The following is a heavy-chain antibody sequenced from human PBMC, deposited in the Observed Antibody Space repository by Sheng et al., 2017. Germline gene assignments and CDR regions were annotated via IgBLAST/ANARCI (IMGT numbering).Heavy chain of an antibody. CDR1: GFTFSSYG. CDR3: AKDRIWWEPQPRMWFDP. Sequence: EVQLVESGGGLVQPGGTLRLSCAASGFTFSSYGMSWVRQAPGKGLEWVSAISGSGGSTYYADSVKGRFTISRDNSKNTLYLQMNSLRAEDTAVYYCAKDRIWWEPQPRMWFDPWGQGTLVTVSS. V-gene: IGHV3-23*04. CDR2: ISGSGGST. J-gene: IGHJ5*02. D-gene: IGHD1-26*01.